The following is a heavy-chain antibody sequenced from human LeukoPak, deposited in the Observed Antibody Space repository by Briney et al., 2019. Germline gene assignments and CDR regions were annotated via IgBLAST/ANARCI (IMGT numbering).Heavy chain of an antibody. Sequence: GGSLRLSCAASGFAFRSYGMHWVRQAPGKGLEWVTVISHDGSDKYYGDSVRGRFTISRDNSNNTLYLQMNSLRPEDTAVYYCATYPSMAARPVDYWGQGTLVTVSS. J-gene: IGHJ4*02. CDR2: ISHDGSDK. V-gene: IGHV3-30*03. CDR3: ATYPSMAARPVDY. D-gene: IGHD6-6*01. CDR1: GFAFRSYG.